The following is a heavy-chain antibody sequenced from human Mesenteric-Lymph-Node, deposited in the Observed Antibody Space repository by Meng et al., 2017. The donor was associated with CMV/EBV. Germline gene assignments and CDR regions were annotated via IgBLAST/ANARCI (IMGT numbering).Heavy chain of an antibody. CDR2: INPNNGDT. V-gene: IGHV1-2*02. Sequence: ASVKVSCKASGYTFTAYYMHWVRQAPGQGLEWMGWINPNNGDTNLAAKFQGRVTMTRDTSISTSYMELTGLRSDDTAVYYCARPEGGDFWSGPAAYWGQGTLVTVSS. CDR1: GYTFTAYY. J-gene: IGHJ4*02. CDR3: ARPEGGDFWSGPAAY. D-gene: IGHD3-3*01.